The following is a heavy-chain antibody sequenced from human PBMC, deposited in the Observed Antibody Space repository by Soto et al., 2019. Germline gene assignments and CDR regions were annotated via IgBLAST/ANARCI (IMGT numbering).Heavy chain of an antibody. J-gene: IGHJ3*01. Sequence: KELEWVEAVSDSGGGTYFADSVKGRFTISRDNSKNTLYLQMNSLRAGDTSLFFCAKVGRLGVLDASDFRVQGSMV. D-gene: IGHD2-8*01. CDR2: VSDSGGGT. V-gene: IGHV3-23*01. CDR3: AKVGRLGVLDASDF.